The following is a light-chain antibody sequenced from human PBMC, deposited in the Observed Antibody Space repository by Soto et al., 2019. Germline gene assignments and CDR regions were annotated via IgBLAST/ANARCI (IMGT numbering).Light chain of an antibody. V-gene: IGLV1-44*01. J-gene: IGLJ3*02. CDR2: TNN. CDR3: AAWDDSLNGVM. CDR1: SSNIGTYT. Sequence: QSVLTQPPSASGTPGQRVTISCSGSSSNIGTYTVNWYQQLPATAPKLLIYTNNQRPSGVPDRFSGSKSGTSASLAISGLQSEDEAEYYCAAWDDSLNGVMFGGGTKLTVL.